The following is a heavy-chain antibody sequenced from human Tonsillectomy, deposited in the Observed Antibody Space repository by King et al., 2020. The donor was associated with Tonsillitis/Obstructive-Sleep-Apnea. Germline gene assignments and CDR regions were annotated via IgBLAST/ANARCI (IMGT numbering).Heavy chain of an antibody. CDR3: ARVSSIPPNYYMDV. CDR2: IYYSGRP. V-gene: IGHV4-31*03. Sequence: QLQESGPGLVKPSQTLSLTCTVSGGSITCGGYFWSWIRQHPVQCLEWFGFIYYSGRPFYNPSLKSRVTISVDTSKNPCSLKLSSVTAADTAVYYCARVSSIPPNYYMDVWGKGTTVTVSS. CDR1: GGSITCGGYF. J-gene: IGHJ6*03. D-gene: IGHD2-8*01.